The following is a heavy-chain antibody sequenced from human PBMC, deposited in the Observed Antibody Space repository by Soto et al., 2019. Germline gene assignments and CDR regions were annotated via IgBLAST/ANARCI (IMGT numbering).Heavy chain of an antibody. CDR3: ARLGGYYQAFDQ. J-gene: IGHJ4*01. V-gene: IGHV4-59*08. CDR1: GSPISSYY. Sequence: SETLSLTCSVSGSPISSYYWGWFRLPPGQGLQWVGYIYYTGTTSYNPSLKGRVTVSLDTSKKQFSLKLRSVTAADTAVYFCARLGGYYQAFDQWGQGSLVTGSS. D-gene: IGHD3-22*01. CDR2: IYYTGTT.